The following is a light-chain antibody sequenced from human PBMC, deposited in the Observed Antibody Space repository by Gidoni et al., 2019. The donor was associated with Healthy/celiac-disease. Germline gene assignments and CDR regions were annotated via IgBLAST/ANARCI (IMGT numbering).Light chain of an antibody. CDR3: QQYDNLPFT. CDR2: DAS. V-gene: IGKV1-33*01. CDR1: QDISNS. J-gene: IGKJ3*01. Sequence: DLQLPYSPSSLSASVGDRVTITCQASQDISNSLNWYQQKPGKAPKLLIYDASNLETGVPARFSGSGSGTDFTFTISSLQAEDIATYYCQQYDNLPFTFGAGTKVDIK.